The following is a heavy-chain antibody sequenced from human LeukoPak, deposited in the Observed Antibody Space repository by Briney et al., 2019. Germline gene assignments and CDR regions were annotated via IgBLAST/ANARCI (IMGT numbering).Heavy chain of an antibody. J-gene: IGHJ6*03. CDR2: IYYSGST. V-gene: IGHV4-31*03. CDR1: GGSISSGGYY. D-gene: IGHD4-11*01. Sequence: SETLSLTCTVSGGSISSGGYYWSWIRQHPGKGLEWIVYIYYSGSTYYNPALKSRVTISVDTSKNQFSLKLSSVTAADTAVYYCARGATKMTTVTPRPYYYMDVWGKGTTVTVSS. CDR3: ARGATKMTTVTPRPYYYMDV.